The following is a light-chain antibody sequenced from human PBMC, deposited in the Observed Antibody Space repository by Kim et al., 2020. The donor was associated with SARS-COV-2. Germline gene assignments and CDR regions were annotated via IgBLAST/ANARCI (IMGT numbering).Light chain of an antibody. J-gene: IGKJ4*01. CDR3: QQHNNAPLT. CDR2: EIS. CDR1: QTISTIY. Sequence: SPGERATLSCRASQTISTIYLAWYQQKPGQAPRLLIYEISNRATGIPDRFSGSGSGTDFTLTIDRLEPEDFAVYYCQQHNNAPLTFGGGTKVDIK. V-gene: IGKV3D-20*02.